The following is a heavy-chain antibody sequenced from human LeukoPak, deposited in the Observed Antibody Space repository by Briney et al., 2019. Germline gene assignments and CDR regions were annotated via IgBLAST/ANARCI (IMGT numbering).Heavy chain of an antibody. Sequence: ASVKVSCKASGYTFTDYCMHWVRQAPGPGLEWVGRINPHSGGTHYAQKFQGTVTKTTDTSISTAYMELISLRSDDTAVYCCASNIIDYTTSSDVDYWGQGTLVTVSS. CDR2: INPHSGGT. CDR3: ASNIIDYTTSSDVDY. V-gene: IGHV1-2*06. D-gene: IGHD4-11*01. J-gene: IGHJ4*02. CDR1: GYTFTDYC.